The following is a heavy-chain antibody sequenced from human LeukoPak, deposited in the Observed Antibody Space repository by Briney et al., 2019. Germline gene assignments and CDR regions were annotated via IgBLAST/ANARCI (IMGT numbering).Heavy chain of an antibody. D-gene: IGHD2-2*01. Sequence: SETLSPTCTVSGDSISNYYWSWIRQPPGKGLEWIGYIYYTGSTNYSPSLKSRVTISVDASKRQFSLKLSPVTAADTAVYYCTTSYCTSSSCYAASNNVWGQGTMVTVSS. CDR1: GDSISNYY. V-gene: IGHV4-59*01. J-gene: IGHJ3*01. CDR3: TTSYCTSSSCYAASNNV. CDR2: IYYTGST.